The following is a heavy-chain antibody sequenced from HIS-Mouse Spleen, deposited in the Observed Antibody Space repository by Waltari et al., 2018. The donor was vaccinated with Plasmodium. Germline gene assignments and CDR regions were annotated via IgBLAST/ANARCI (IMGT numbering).Heavy chain of an antibody. J-gene: IGHJ3*02. CDR2: INPNSGGT. Sequence: QVQLVQSGAEVKKPGASVQVSCKASGYPFTGYFMHWVRQAPGQGLEWMGWINPNSGGTNYAQRFQGRVTMTRDTSISTAYMELSRLRSDDTAVYYCARDPKQLGSAFDIWGQGTMVTVSS. D-gene: IGHD7-27*01. CDR3: ARDPKQLGSAFDI. CDR1: GYPFTGYF. V-gene: IGHV1-2*02.